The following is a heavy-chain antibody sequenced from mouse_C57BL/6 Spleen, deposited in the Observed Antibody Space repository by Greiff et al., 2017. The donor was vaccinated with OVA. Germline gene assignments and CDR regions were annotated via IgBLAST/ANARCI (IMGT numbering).Heavy chain of an antibody. CDR3: ARPTVVAPDYFDY. D-gene: IGHD1-1*01. CDR2: INPSTGGT. CDR1: GYSFTGYY. V-gene: IGHV1-42*01. Sequence: EVQLVESGPELVKPGASVKISCKASGYSFTGYYMNWVKQSPEKSLEWIGEINPSTGGTTYNQKFKAKATLTVDKSSSTAYMQLKSLTSEDSAVYYCARPTVVAPDYFDYWGQGTTLTVSS. J-gene: IGHJ2*01.